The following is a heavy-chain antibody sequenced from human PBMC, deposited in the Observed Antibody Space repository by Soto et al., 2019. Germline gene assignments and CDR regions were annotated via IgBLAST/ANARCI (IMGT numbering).Heavy chain of an antibody. V-gene: IGHV4-59*08. CDR3: ARRYGGNLDY. CDR1: GGSISSYY. J-gene: IGHJ4*02. D-gene: IGHD2-15*01. Sequence: TLSLTCTVSGGSISSYYWTWIRQPPGKGLEWIGYIYYSGSTNYNPSLKSRVTISVDTSKNQFSLKLSSVTAADTAVYYCARRYGGNLDYWGQGTLVTVSS. CDR2: IYYSGST.